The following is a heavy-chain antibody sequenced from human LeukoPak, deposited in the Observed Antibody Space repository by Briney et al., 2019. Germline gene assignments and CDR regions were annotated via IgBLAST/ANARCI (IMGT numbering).Heavy chain of an antibody. Sequence: SQTLSLTCAISGDSFFSKIVAWNWIGQSPSRGLEWLGRTYHRSKWFNDYAVSVKSRITVNRDTSKNQFSLQLNSVTPEDTAVYYCARDSGNYHFDSWGQGTLVTVSS. V-gene: IGHV6-1*01. CDR1: GDSFFSKIVA. CDR2: TYHRSKWFN. D-gene: IGHD1-26*01. CDR3: ARDSGNYHFDS. J-gene: IGHJ4*02.